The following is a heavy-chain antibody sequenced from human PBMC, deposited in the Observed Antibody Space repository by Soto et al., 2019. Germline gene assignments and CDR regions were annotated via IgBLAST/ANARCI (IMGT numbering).Heavy chain of an antibody. CDR3: ARGLSPRYCSGGSCLTKNWFDP. CDR2: INHSGST. D-gene: IGHD2-15*01. CDR1: GGSFSGYY. V-gene: IGHV4-34*01. J-gene: IGHJ5*02. Sequence: SETLSLTCAVCGGSFSGYYWSWIRQPPGKGLEWIGEINHSGSTNYNPSLKSRVTISVDTSKNQFSLKLSSVTAADTAVYYCARGLSPRYCSGGSCLTKNWFDPWGQGTLVTVSS.